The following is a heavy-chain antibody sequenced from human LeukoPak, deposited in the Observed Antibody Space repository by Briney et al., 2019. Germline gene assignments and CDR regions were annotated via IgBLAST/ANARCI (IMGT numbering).Heavy chain of an antibody. Sequence: PSETLSLTCTVSGGSISGYYWSWIRQPAGKGLEWIGRIYTSGSTNYNPSLKSRVTISVDTSKNQISLKLSSVTAADTAVYYCARVDIVWISVWGKGTTVTVSS. D-gene: IGHD5/OR15-5a*01. CDR3: ARVDIVWISV. V-gene: IGHV4-4*07. CDR1: GGSISGYY. CDR2: IYTSGST. J-gene: IGHJ6*04.